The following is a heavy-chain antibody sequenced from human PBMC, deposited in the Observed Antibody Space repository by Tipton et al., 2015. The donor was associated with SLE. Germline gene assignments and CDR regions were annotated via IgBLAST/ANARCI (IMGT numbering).Heavy chain of an antibody. CDR3: AIDDYGEVGDY. J-gene: IGHJ4*02. CDR2: IYTSGST. D-gene: IGHD4-17*01. V-gene: IGHV4-61*02. CDR1: GGSISSGSYY. Sequence: TLSLTCTVSGGSISSGSYYWSWIRQPAGKRLEWIGRIYTSGSTKYNPSLKSRVTMSVDTSKNQFSLKLSSVTAADTAVYYCAIDDYGEVGDYWGQGTLVTVSS.